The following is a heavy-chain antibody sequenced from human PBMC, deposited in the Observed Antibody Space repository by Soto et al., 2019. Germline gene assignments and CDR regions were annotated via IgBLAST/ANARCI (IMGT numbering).Heavy chain of an antibody. CDR1: GGSISSYY. D-gene: IGHD1-7*01. CDR2: IHYSGST. J-gene: IGHJ6*02. V-gene: IGHV4-59*01. Sequence: QVQLQESGPGLVKPSETLSLTCTVSGGSISSYYWSWIRQPPGKGLEWIGYIHYSGSTTYNPSLQSRVNISVDTSKNQSSLKLSSVTAADTAVYYCAREGLTGTIGLYYYYGMDVWGQGTTVTVSS. CDR3: AREGLTGTIGLYYYYGMDV.